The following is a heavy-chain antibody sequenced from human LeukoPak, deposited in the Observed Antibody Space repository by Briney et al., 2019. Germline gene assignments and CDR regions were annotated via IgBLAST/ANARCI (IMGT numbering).Heavy chain of an antibody. CDR2: IYYSGST. CDR3: AKGSGGQSFDP. D-gene: IGHD3-16*01. V-gene: IGHV4-39*07. J-gene: IGHJ5*02. CDR1: GGSISSSSYY. Sequence: SETLSLTCTVSGGSISSSSYYWGWIRQPPGKGLEWIGSIYYSGSTYYNPSLKSRVTISVDTSKNQFSLKLSSVTAADTAVYYCAKGSGGQSFDPWGQGTLVTVSS.